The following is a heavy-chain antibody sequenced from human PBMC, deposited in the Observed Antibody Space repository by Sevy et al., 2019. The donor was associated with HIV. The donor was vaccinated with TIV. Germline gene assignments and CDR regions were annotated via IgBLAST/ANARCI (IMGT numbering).Heavy chain of an antibody. CDR3: ARHTGEPYYFEI. CDR2: ISSSGGTM. CDR1: GFTFSDYY. V-gene: IGHV3-11*01. J-gene: IGHJ4*02. Sequence: GGSLRLSCAVSGFTFSDYYMTWIRQAPGKGLEWISYISSSGGTMYYADSVKGRFTLSRDISKNTLYLQMNSLRVEDTAVYYCARHTGEPYYFEIWGQGTLVTVSS. D-gene: IGHD3-9*01.